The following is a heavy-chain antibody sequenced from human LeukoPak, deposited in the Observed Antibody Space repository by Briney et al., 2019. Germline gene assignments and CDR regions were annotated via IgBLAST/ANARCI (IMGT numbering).Heavy chain of an antibody. CDR2: ISSSSSSI. J-gene: IGHJ4*02. V-gene: IGHV3-48*02. CDR1: GFTFSSFG. Sequence: PGGSLRLSCAASGFTFSSFGMHWVRQAPGKGLEWVSYISSSSSSIHYADSVKGRFTISRDNAKNSLYLQMSSLRDEDTAMYYCARDYYYGFYYWGQGTLVTVSS. CDR3: ARDYYYGFYY. D-gene: IGHD3-10*01.